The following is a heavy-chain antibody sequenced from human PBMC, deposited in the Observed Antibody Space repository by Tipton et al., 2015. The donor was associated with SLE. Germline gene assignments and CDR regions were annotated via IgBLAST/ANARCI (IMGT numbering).Heavy chain of an antibody. D-gene: IGHD3-22*01. J-gene: IGHJ4*02. Sequence: TLSLTCTVSGASISSGSYFWGWIRQSAGEGLEWLGRIRTSGNTHYNPSLSSRLTISLDTSRNQFSLKLSSVTAADTAVYYCARDEYRYDATGYHLLGHFDFWGQGTLVTVSS. CDR1: GASISSGSYF. V-gene: IGHV4-61*02. CDR3: ARDEYRYDATGYHLLGHFDF. CDR2: IRTSGNT.